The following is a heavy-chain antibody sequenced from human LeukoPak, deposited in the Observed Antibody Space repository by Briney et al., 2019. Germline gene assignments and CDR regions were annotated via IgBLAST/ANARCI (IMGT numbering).Heavy chain of an antibody. J-gene: IGHJ4*02. V-gene: IGHV3-21*01. D-gene: IGHD5/OR15-5a*01. CDR2: ISSSSSYI. CDR1: GFTFSSYS. CDR3: ARERFGVSVYDSPLDY. Sequence: PGGSLRLSCAASGFTFSSYSMNWVRQAPGKGLEWVSSISSSSSYIYYADSVKGRFTISRDNAKNSLYLQMNSLRVEDTAVYYCARERFGVSVYDSPLDYWGQGTLVTVSS.